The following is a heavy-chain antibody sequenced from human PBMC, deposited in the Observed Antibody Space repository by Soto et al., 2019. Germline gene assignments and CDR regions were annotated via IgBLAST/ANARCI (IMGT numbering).Heavy chain of an antibody. V-gene: IGHV3-74*01. CDR1: GFTFSSYW. D-gene: IGHD2-21*01. CDR3: ARGDQTFRTLWVEYYYYGMDV. CDR2: INSDGSST. J-gene: IGHJ6*02. Sequence: EVQLVESGGGLVQPGGSLRLSCAASGFTFSSYWMHWVRQAPGKGLVWVSRINSDGSSTSYVDSVKGRFTISRDNAKNTLYLQMNSLRAEDTAVYYCARGDQTFRTLWVEYYYYGMDVWGQGTTVTVSS.